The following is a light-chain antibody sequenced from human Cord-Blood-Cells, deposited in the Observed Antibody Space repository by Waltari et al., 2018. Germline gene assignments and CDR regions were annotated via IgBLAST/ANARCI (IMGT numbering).Light chain of an antibody. CDR3: QQYGSWT. CDR2: GAS. CDR1: QSVSSSY. Sequence: EIVLTQSPGTLSLFPGERATLSCRASQSVSSSYLAWYQQKPGQAPRLLIYGASSRATGIPDRFSGSGSGTDFTLTISRLEPEDFAVYYCQQYGSWTFGQGTKVEIK. V-gene: IGKV3-20*01. J-gene: IGKJ1*01.